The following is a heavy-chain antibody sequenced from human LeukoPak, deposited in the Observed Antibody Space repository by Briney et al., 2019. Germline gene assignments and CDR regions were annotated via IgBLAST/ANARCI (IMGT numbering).Heavy chain of an antibody. CDR2: ITSSGGDT. CDR3: AKYYYDSTSYYRS. D-gene: IGHD3-22*01. Sequence: GGSLRLSCAASGFTFSSYSMNWVRQAPGKGLEWVSTITSSGGDTIYAGSVKGRFTISRDNSKNTLYLQMNSLRAEDTAVYYCAKYYYDSTSYYRSWGQGTLVTVSS. V-gene: IGHV3-23*01. J-gene: IGHJ4*02. CDR1: GFTFSSYS.